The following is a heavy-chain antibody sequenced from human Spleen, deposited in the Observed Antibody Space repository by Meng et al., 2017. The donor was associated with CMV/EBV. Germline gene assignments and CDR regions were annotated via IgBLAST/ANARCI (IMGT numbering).Heavy chain of an antibody. V-gene: IGHV1-69*05. Sequence: SVKVSCKASGGTFSSFAISWVRQAPGQGLEWMGGIIPIFGTANYAQNFQDRVTITTDESRITAYMELSSLRSEDTAVYYCARNFNSGGLHFEDYWGQGTLVTVSS. CDR1: GGTFSSFA. J-gene: IGHJ4*02. CDR3: ARNFNSGGLHFEDY. CDR2: IIPIFGTA. D-gene: IGHD2-15*01.